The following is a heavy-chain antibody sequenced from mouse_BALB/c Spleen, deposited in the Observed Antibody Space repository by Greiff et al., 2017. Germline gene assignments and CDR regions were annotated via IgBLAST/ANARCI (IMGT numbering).Heavy chain of an antibody. J-gene: IGHJ3*01. V-gene: IGHV1-87*01. Sequence: QVQLQQSGAELARPGASVKLSCKASGYTFTSYWMQWVKQRPGQGLEWIGAIYPGDGDTRYTQKFKGKATLTADKSSSTAYMQLSSLASEDSAVYYCARSEYYGSSYRGAYWGQGTLVTVSA. D-gene: IGHD1-1*01. CDR2: IYPGDGDT. CDR3: ARSEYYGSSYRGAY. CDR1: GYTFTSYW.